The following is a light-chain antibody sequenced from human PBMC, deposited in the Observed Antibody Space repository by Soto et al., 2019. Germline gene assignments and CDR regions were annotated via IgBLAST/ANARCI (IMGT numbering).Light chain of an antibody. CDR1: SSDIGGYNY. CDR2: NVS. V-gene: IGLV2-14*01. J-gene: IGLJ2*01. Sequence: QSALTQPASVSGSPGQSITISCTGTSSDIGGYNYVSWYQQYPGKAPKLMIYNVSNRPSGVSNRFSGSKSGNTASLTISGLQAEDEGDYYCSSYTGSSTYVLFGGGTKLTVL. CDR3: SSYTGSSTYVL.